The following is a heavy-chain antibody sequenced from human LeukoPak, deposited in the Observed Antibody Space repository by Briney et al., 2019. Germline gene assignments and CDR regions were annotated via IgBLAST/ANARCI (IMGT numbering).Heavy chain of an antibody. J-gene: IGHJ4*02. D-gene: IGHD2-2*01. V-gene: IGHV1-18*01. CDR1: GYTFTTYG. CDR3: ARAELEYCSGATCYAAYSFDF. CDR2: ISAYNGKT. Sequence: GASVKVSCKASGYTFTTYGITWVRQAPGQGLEWMGYISAYNGKTNYAEKLQGSVTMTTDTSTSTASMELRSLRSDDTAVYYCARAELEYCSGATCYAAYSFDFWGQGTLVTVSS.